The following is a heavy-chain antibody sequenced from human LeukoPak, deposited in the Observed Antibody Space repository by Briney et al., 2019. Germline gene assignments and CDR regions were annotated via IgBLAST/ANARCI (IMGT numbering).Heavy chain of an antibody. J-gene: IGHJ5*02. CDR3: ARHDCGGDCYSLWGYNWFDP. V-gene: IGHV4-59*08. CDR1: GGSISSYY. Sequence: SETLSLTCTVSGGSISSYYWSWIRQPPGKGLEWIGYIYYSGSINYNPSLKSRVTISVDTSKNQFPLKLSSVTAADTAVYYCARHDCGGDCYSLWGYNWFDPWGQGTLVTVSS. CDR2: IYYSGSI. D-gene: IGHD2-21*02.